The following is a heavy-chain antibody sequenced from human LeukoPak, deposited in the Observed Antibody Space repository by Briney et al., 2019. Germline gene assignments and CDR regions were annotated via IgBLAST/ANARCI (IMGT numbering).Heavy chain of an antibody. CDR1: GFSFSYYA. CDR3: ARVMAAAAFDI. V-gene: IGHV3-48*01. Sequence: GGSLRLSCAASGFSFSYYAMNWVRQAPGKGLEWVSYISSSGSVIYYADSVKGRFTISRDNAKNSLYLQMNSLRAEDTAVYYCARVMAAAAFDIWGQGTMVTVSS. J-gene: IGHJ3*02. D-gene: IGHD6-13*01. CDR2: ISSSGSVI.